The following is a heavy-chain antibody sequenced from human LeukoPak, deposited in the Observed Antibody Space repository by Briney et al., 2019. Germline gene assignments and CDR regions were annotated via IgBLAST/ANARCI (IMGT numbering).Heavy chain of an antibody. CDR1: GFTCSSYW. CDR2: IKEDGSEK. V-gene: IGHV3-7*01. D-gene: IGHD3-22*01. CDR3: ARNPELGLDSTGYRAFDI. J-gene: IGHJ3*02. Sequence: HAGGSLRLSCAASGFTCSSYWMTWVRQAPGKGLEWVANIKEDGSEKDYVDSVKGRFTISRDNARNSLYLQMNSLRAEDTAVYYCARNPELGLDSTGYRAFDIWGQGTMVTVSS.